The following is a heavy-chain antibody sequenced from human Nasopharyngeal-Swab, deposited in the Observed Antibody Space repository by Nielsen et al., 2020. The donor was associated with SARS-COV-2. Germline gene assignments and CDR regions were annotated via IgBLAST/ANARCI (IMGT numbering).Heavy chain of an antibody. J-gene: IGHJ6*02. Sequence: ASVKVSCKASGYTFTGYYMHWVRRAPGQGLEWMGRINPNSGGTNYAQKFQGRVTMTRDTSISTAYMELSRLRSDDTVVYYCAREVLGIAATGYYGMDVWGQGTTVTVSS. V-gene: IGHV1-2*05. CDR2: INPNSGGT. CDR1: GYTFTGYY. D-gene: IGHD6-13*01. CDR3: AREVLGIAATGYYGMDV.